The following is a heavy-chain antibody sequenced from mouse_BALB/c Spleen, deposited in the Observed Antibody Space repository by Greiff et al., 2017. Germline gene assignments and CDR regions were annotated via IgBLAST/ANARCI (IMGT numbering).Heavy chain of an antibody. CDR1: GFTFSSYA. D-gene: IGHD2-1*01. Sequence: VQLQQSGGGLVKPGGSLKLSCAASGFTFSSYAMSWVRQSPEKRLEWVAEISSGGSYTYYPDTVTGRFTISRDNAKNTLYLEMSSLRSEDTAMYYCAREGNYPWFAYWGQGTLVTVSA. CDR3: AREGNYPWFAY. J-gene: IGHJ3*01. CDR2: ISSGGSYT. V-gene: IGHV5-9-4*01.